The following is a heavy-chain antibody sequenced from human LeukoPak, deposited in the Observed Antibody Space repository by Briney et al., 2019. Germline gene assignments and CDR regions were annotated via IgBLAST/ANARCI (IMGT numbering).Heavy chain of an antibody. CDR2: IYYSGST. V-gene: IGHV4-31*03. CDR3: ARMGIAAAGTSSFFDY. D-gene: IGHD6-13*01. CDR1: GGSISSGGYY. J-gene: IGHJ4*02. Sequence: SETLSLTCTVSGGSISSGGYYWSWIRQHPGTGLEWIGYIYYSGSTYYNPSLKSRVTISVDTSKNQFSLKLSSVTAADTAVYYCARMGIAAAGTSSFFDYWGQGTLVTVSS.